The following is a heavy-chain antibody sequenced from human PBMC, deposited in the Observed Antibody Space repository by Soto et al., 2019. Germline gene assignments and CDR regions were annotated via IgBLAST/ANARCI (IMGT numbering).Heavy chain of an antibody. J-gene: IGHJ4*02. D-gene: IGHD5-18*01. V-gene: IGHV4-59*01. CDR3: ARYKSYGYYYFDY. Sequence: SETLSLTCTVSGGSISSYYWSWIRQPPGKGLEWIGYIYYSGSTNYNPSLKSRVTISVDTSKNQFSLKLSSVTAADTAVYYCARYKSYGYYYFDYWGQGTLVTVSS. CDR2: IYYSGST. CDR1: GGSISSYY.